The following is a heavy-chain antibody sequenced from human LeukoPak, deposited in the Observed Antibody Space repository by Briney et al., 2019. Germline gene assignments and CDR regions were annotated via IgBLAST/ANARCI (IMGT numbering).Heavy chain of an antibody. D-gene: IGHD1-26*01. CDR2: ISYDGSNK. J-gene: IGHJ4*02. CDR3: ARDMVVGAKEYYFDY. CDR1: GFTFSSYA. Sequence: GRSLRLSCAASGFTFSSYAMHWVRQAPGKGLEWVAVISYDGSNKYYADSVKGRFTISRDNSKNTLYLQMDILRAEDTAVYSCARDMVVGAKEYYFDYWGQGTLVTVSS. V-gene: IGHV3-30-3*01.